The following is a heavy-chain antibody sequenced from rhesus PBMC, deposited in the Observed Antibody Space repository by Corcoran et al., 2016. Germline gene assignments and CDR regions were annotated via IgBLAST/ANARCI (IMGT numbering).Heavy chain of an antibody. D-gene: IGHD7-45*01. V-gene: IGHV3-116*02. CDR2: LRNKPYGGTP. Sequence: GGGPEWVGFLRNKPYGGTPEYAASVSGRFTISRDDSKSIASLQMNSLKPEDTAVYYCARLGGITGAYWGQGVLVTVSS. J-gene: IGHJ4*01. CDR3: ARLGGITGAY.